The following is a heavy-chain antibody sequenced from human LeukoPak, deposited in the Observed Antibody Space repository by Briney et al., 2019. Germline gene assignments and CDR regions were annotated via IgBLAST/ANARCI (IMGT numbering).Heavy chain of an antibody. V-gene: IGHV1-69*05. D-gene: IGHD3-16*01. J-gene: IGHJ4*02. CDR2: IIPIFGTA. Sequence: SVKVSCKASGGTFSSYAISWVRQAPGQGLEWMGGIIPIFGTANYAQKFQGRVTITTDESTSTAYMELSSLRSEDTAVYYCATDRDITFSFDYWGQGTLVTVSS. CDR1: GGTFSSYA. CDR3: ATDRDITFSFDY.